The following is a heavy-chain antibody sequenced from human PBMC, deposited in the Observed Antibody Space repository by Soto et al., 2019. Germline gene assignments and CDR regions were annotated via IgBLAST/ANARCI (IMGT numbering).Heavy chain of an antibody. D-gene: IGHD2-15*01. CDR1: GGSISSSNW. CDR3: ARDVRDIVVVVAATTYYYYGMDV. CDR2: IYHSGST. Sequence: LSLTCAVSGGSISSSNWWSWVRQPPGKGLEWIGEIYHSGSTNYNPSLKSRVTISVDKSKNQFSLKLSSVTAADTAVYYCARDVRDIVVVVAATTYYYYGMDVWGQGTTVTVSS. J-gene: IGHJ6*02. V-gene: IGHV4-4*02.